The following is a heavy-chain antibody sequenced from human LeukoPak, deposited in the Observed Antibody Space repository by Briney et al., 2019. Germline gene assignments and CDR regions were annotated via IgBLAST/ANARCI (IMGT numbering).Heavy chain of an antibody. D-gene: IGHD5-24*01. CDR2: IYGGGNI. V-gene: IGHV3-53*01. Sequence: GGSLRLSCAASGFTFSSYSMNWVRQAPGKGLEWVSVIYGGGNIYYADSVKGRFTISRDNSKNTLYLQMNSLRAEDTAVYYCARGAGYNYPYYFDYWGQGTLVTVSS. J-gene: IGHJ4*02. CDR3: ARGAGYNYPYYFDY. CDR1: GFTFSSYS.